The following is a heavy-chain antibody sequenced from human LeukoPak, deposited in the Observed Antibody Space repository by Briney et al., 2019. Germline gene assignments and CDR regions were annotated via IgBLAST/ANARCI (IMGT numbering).Heavy chain of an antibody. J-gene: IGHJ4*02. Sequence: SETLSLTCTVSGGSISTDYWTWIRQPAGKGLEWIGLIYTSGSTNYNPSLKSRVTMSLDMSKNQFSLKLTSVTAADTAVYYCASDFGYWGQGTLVTVSS. CDR3: ASDFGY. CDR2: IYTSGST. V-gene: IGHV4-4*07. CDR1: GGSISTDY. D-gene: IGHD3-10*01.